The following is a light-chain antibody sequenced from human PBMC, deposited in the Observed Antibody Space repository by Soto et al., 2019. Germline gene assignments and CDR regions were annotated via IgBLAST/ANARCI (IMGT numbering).Light chain of an antibody. CDR2: DAS. CDR3: QQRSNWPLS. J-gene: IGKJ4*01. V-gene: IGKV3-11*01. CDR1: QSVSSS. Sequence: EIVLTQSPVTLSLPPGERATLSCRASQSVSSSLAWYQQKPGQAPRLLIYDASNRATGIPARFSGSGSETDFNLTVSSLEPEDFAVYYCQQRSNWPLSFGGGTKVEIK.